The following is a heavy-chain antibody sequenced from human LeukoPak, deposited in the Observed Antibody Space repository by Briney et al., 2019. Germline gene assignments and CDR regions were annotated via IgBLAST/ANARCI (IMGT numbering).Heavy chain of an antibody. CDR3: ARAAYYYDSSGYYSYDY. J-gene: IGHJ4*02. CDR2: ISSSSSYI. Sequence: GGSLRLSCAASGFTFSSYSMNWVRQAPGKGLEWVSSISSSSSYIYYADSVKGRFAISRDNAKNTVYLQMNSLRDEDTAVYYCARAAYYYDSSGYYSYDYWGQGTLVTVSS. V-gene: IGHV3-21*06. D-gene: IGHD3-22*01. CDR1: GFTFSSYS.